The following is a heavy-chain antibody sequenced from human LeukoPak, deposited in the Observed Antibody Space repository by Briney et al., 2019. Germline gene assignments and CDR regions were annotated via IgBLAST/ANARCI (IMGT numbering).Heavy chain of an antibody. CDR3: AKVCPRHYYMDV. Sequence: LPGGSLRLSCAASGFTFGSYAMSWVRQAPGKGLEWVSAISGSGGSTYYADSVKGRFTISRDNSKNTLYLQMSSLRAEDTAVYYCAKVCPRHYYMDVWGKGTTVTVSS. V-gene: IGHV3-23*01. CDR1: GFTFGSYA. CDR2: ISGSGGST. J-gene: IGHJ6*03.